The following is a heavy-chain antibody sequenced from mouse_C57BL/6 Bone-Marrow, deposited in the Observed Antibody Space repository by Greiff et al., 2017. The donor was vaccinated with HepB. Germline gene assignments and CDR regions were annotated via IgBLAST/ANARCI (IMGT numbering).Heavy chain of an antibody. Sequence: DVQLVESGPGLVKPSQSLSLTCSVTGYSITSGYYWNWIRQFPGNKLEWMGYISYDGSNNYNPSLKNRISITRDTSKNQFFLKLNSVTTEDTATYYCARDSYWGQGTTLTVSS. CDR2: ISYDGSN. CDR3: ARDSY. J-gene: IGHJ2*01. V-gene: IGHV3-6*01. CDR1: GYSITSGYY.